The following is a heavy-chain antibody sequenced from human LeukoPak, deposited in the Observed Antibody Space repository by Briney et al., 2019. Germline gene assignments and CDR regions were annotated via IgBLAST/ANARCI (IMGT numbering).Heavy chain of an antibody. CDR1: GFTFSTYA. J-gene: IGHJ4*02. V-gene: IGHV3-23*01. CDR3: ARLRGNTMVEY. D-gene: IGHD3-10*01. CDR2: ISGTGGST. Sequence: PGGSLRLSCAASGFTFSTYAMTWVRQAPGKGLEWVSLISGTGGSTYYADSVKGRFTISRDNSKNTLYLQMNSLRADDTAVYYCARLRGNTMVEYWGQGTLVTVSS.